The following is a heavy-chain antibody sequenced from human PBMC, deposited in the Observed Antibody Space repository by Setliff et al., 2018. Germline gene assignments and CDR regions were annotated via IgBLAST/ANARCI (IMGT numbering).Heavy chain of an antibody. D-gene: IGHD2-15*01. Sequence: SETLSLTCTVSGGSISSGSYYWNWIRQPAGKGLEWIGRIYTSGNTNYNPSLKSRVTISVDTSKNQFSLKLSSVTAADTAVYYCARGGGGKPFDYWGQGTLGTSPQ. CDR3: ARGGGGKPFDY. CDR2: IYTSGNT. CDR1: GGSISSGSYY. J-gene: IGHJ4*02. V-gene: IGHV4-61*02.